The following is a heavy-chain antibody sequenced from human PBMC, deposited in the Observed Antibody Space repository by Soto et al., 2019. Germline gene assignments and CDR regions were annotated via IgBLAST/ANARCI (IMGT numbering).Heavy chain of an antibody. CDR2: ISGSGGST. J-gene: IGHJ6*03. CDR1: GFTFSSYA. CDR3: AKGILPPGPTTVTYYYYYMDV. V-gene: IGHV3-23*01. Sequence: PGGSLRLSCAASGFTFSSYAMSWVRQAPGKGLEWVSAISGSGGSTYYADSVKGRFTISRDNSKNTLYLQMNSLRAEDTAVYYCAKGILPPGPTTVTYYYYYMDVWGKGTTVTVSS. D-gene: IGHD4-17*01.